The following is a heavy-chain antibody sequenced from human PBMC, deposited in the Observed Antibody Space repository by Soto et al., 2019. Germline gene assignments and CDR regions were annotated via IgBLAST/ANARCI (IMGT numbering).Heavy chain of an antibody. CDR2: IYYSGST. D-gene: IGHD2-21*02. CDR1: GGSISSYY. V-gene: IGHV4-59*01. J-gene: IGHJ4*02. Sequence: KTSETLSLTCTVSGGSISSYYWSWIRQPPGKGLEWIGYIYYSGSTNYNPSLKSRVTISADTSKNQFSLKLSSVTAADTAVYYCARDGVTAIRYDCWGQGTLVTVSS. CDR3: ARDGVTAIRYDC.